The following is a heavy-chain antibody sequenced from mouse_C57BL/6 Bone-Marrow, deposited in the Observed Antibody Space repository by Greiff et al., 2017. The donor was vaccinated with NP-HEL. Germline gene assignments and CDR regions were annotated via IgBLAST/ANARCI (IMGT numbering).Heavy chain of an antibody. CDR3: ARDGYYGSIDY. V-gene: IGHV5-4*01. D-gene: IGHD1-1*01. CDR1: GFTFSSYA. J-gene: IGHJ2*01. Sequence: EVKLVESGGGLVKPGGSLKLSCAASGFTFSSYAMSWVRQTPEKRLEWVATISDGGSYTYYPDNVKGRFTISRDNAKNNLYLQMSHLKSEDTAMYYCARDGYYGSIDYWGQGTTLTVSS. CDR2: ISDGGSYT.